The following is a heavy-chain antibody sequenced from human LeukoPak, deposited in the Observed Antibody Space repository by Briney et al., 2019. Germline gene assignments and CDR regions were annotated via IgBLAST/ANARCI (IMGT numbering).Heavy chain of an antibody. J-gene: IGHJ5*01. V-gene: IGHV4-38-2*02. D-gene: IGHD2-2*02. Sequence: SETLSLTCTVSGYSISSDYYWGWIRQPPGKGLEWIGSVCHSGSAYYNLSLKSRVTISVDTSNNQFSLKLSSVTATDTAVYYCATRELLYSGWYNSWGQGTLVTVSS. CDR3: ATRELLYSGWYNS. CDR2: VCHSGSA. CDR1: GYSISSDYY.